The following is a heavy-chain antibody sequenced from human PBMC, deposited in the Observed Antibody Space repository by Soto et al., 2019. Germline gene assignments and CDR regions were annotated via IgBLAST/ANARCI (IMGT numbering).Heavy chain of an antibody. Sequence: SETLSLTCTVSGGSISSQYWSWIRQPPGQGLEWIAYMYYSGSPNYNPSLKSRATISVDTSKNQFSLNLSFVTAADTAVYYCARGAATGRSDSWGQGTLVTVS. V-gene: IGHV4-59*11. CDR1: GGSISSQY. D-gene: IGHD6-13*01. CDR2: MYYSGSP. CDR3: ARGAATGRSDS. J-gene: IGHJ4*02.